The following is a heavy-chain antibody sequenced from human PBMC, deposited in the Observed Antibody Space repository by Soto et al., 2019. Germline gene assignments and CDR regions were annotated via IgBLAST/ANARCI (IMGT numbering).Heavy chain of an antibody. Sequence: ESGGGLVQPGGSLRLSCAASGFTFSSYAMRWVRQAPGKGLEWVSAISGSGGSTYYADSVKGRFTISRDNSKNTLYLRMNSLRAEDTAVYYCARRGSGSYYDYWGQGTLVTVSS. D-gene: IGHD1-26*01. J-gene: IGHJ4*02. CDR3: ARRGSGSYYDY. CDR1: GFTFSSYA. V-gene: IGHV3-23*01. CDR2: ISGSGGST.